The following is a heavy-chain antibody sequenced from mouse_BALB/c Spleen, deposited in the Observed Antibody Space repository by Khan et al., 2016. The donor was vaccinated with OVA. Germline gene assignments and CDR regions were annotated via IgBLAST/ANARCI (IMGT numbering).Heavy chain of an antibody. D-gene: IGHD2-1*01. CDR3: SRYGNHWYFDV. Sequence: QVQLQQSGPELMKPGASVKISCKATDYTFNSYWIERVKRRPGDGLGWIGEILPGSGSSNSNEKFKGEATFTAETSSNTAYMQLSSLTSEDSAVYYCSRYGNHWYFDVWGAGTTFTVSS. CDR2: ILPGSGSS. V-gene: IGHV1-9*01. CDR1: DYTFNSYW. J-gene: IGHJ1*01.